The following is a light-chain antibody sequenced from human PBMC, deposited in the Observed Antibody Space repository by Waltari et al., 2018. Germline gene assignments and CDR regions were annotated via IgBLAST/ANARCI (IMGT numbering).Light chain of an antibody. CDR2: VNRDGSR. CDR3: QTGGHGTWV. Sequence: QQPAKGTGFLMRVNRDGSRSKGGAIPYRFSVSSSGTERYLTISSLQSEDEADYYCQTGGHGTWVFGGGTKLTVL. J-gene: IGLJ3*02. V-gene: IGLV4-69*01.